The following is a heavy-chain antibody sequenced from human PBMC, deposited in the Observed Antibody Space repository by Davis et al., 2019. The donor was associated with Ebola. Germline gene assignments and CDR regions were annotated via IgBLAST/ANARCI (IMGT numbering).Heavy chain of an antibody. CDR2: INPNSDGT. CDR1: GFSFTAYY. J-gene: IGHJ5*02. V-gene: IGHV1-2*06. CDR3: ARGIMALAGSWWFDP. D-gene: IGHD6-19*01. Sequence: AASVKVSCKTSGFSFTAYYIHWVRQAPGQGLEWMGRINPNSDGTNYAQKFQGRVTMTRDTSISTAYMELSRLRADDTAVYYCARGIMALAGSWWFDPWGQGTLVTVSS.